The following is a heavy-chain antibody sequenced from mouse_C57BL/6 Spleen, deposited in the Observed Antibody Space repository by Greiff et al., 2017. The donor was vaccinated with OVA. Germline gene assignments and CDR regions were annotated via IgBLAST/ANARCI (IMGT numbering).Heavy chain of an antibody. Sequence: VQRVESGPELVKPGASVKISCKASGYAFSSSWMNWVKQRPGKGLEWIGRIYPGDGDTNYNGKFKGKATLTADKSSSTAYMQLSSLTSEDSAVDFCAEGGLGWFAYWGQGTLVTVSA. CDR3: AEGGLGWFAY. J-gene: IGHJ3*01. CDR2: IYPGDGDT. V-gene: IGHV1-82*01. CDR1: GYAFSSSW. D-gene: IGHD3-3*01.